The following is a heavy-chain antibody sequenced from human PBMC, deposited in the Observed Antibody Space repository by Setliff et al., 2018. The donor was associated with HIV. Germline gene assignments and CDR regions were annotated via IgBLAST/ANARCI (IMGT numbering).Heavy chain of an antibody. CDR2: IYNTGRT. Sequence: TLSLTCSVSGDSITRGSYWGWVRQPPGKGLEWLGHIYNTGRTYDNPTLKSRVTISVDTSKNQFSLELTSVTAADTAVYYCARLVDYYDSSDNDFWGQGTLVTVSS. D-gene: IGHD3-22*01. J-gene: IGHJ4*02. CDR1: GDSITRGSY. CDR3: ARLVDYYDSSDNDF. V-gene: IGHV4-38-2*01.